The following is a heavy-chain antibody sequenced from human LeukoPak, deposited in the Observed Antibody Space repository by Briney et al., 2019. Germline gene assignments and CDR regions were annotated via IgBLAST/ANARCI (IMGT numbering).Heavy chain of an antibody. CDR1: GYTFTGYY. CDR3: ARATVVITTGSNWFDP. V-gene: IGHV1-2*02. J-gene: IGHJ5*02. D-gene: IGHD3-22*01. CDR2: INPNSGGT. Sequence: GASVKVSCKASGYTFTGYYMHWVRQAPGQGLEWMGWINPNSGGTNYAQKFQGRVTMTRDTSISTAYMELSRLRSDDTAVYYCARATVVITTGSNWFDPWGQGTLVTVSS.